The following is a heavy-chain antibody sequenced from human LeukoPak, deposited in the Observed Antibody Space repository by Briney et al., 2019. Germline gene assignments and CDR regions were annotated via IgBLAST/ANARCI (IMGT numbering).Heavy chain of an antibody. J-gene: IGHJ4*02. CDR3: ARRYGSGSSGTFDY. CDR2: INPKSGST. D-gene: IGHD3-10*01. CDR1: GCTFTGQY. V-gene: IGHV1-2*02. Sequence: ASVKVSCKASGCTFTGQYMHWVRQAPGQGLEWMGWINPKSGSTNYAQKFQDRVTITRDTSITTAYMELSRLRSDDTAVYYCARRYGSGSSGTFDYWGQGTLVTVSS.